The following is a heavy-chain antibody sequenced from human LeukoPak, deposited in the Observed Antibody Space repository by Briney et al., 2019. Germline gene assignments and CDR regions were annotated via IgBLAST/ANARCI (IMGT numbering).Heavy chain of an antibody. Sequence: GTSLRLSCVASGFTFADHAMHWVRRAPGQGLEWVTGINWDNDGIVYAASVRGRFTVSRDNAKNTLYLQMNRLRPEDTAFYYCARDDYNTLGYNFHYWGRGTLVTVSS. D-gene: IGHD1-1*01. CDR3: ARDDYNTLGYNFHY. CDR2: INWDNDGI. J-gene: IGHJ4*02. V-gene: IGHV3-9*01. CDR1: GFTFADHA.